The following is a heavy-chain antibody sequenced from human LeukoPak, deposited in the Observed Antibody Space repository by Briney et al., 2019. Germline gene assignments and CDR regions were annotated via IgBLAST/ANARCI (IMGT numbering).Heavy chain of an antibody. Sequence: PGGCLRLSCAASGFTFSSYSMNWVRQAPGKGLEWVSSISSSSSYIYYADSVKGRFTISRDNAKNSLYLQMNSLRAEDTAVYYCARVIRVAVDAFDIWGQGTMVTVSS. CDR1: GFTFSSYS. J-gene: IGHJ3*02. D-gene: IGHD2-15*01. CDR2: ISSSSSYI. V-gene: IGHV3-21*01. CDR3: ARVIRVAVDAFDI.